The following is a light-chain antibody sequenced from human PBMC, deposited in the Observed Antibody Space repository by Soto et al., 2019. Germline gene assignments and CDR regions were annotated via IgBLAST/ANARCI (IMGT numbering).Light chain of an antibody. Sequence: DIQMTPSPSSLSASVGDRVTITCRASQDISTYLNWYQQKPGKAPNLLIQSASKLQSGVPSRFSGSGSGTDFTLTISSLQPEDFATYYCQQGYITPITFGQGTRLEIK. CDR1: QDISTY. CDR3: QQGYITPIT. V-gene: IGKV1-39*01. CDR2: SAS. J-gene: IGKJ5*01.